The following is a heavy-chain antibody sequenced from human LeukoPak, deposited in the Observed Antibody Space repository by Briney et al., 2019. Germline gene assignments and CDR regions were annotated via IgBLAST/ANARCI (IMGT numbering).Heavy chain of an antibody. J-gene: IGHJ4*02. CDR2: IIHSGKT. D-gene: IGHD2-8*01. V-gene: IGHV4-34*01. CDR3: ARGTVLMVYAAFDF. Sequence: PSETLSLTCAVYGGSFSDYYWTWIRQSPGMGLEWIGEIIHSGKTTYNPSLTGRVTMSVDTSKKQFSLELRSVTAADTAIYYCARGTVLMVYAAFDFWGQGTLVTVSS. CDR1: GGSFSDYY.